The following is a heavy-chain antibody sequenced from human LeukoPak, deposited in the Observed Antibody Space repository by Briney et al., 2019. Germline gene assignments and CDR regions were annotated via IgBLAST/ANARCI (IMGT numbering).Heavy chain of an antibody. V-gene: IGHV3-7*01. D-gene: IGHD2-2*01. CDR2: IKQDGSEK. CDR3: ARVSVYCSSTSCYGSYFDY. Sequence: GGSLRLSCAASGFTFSSYWMSWVRQAPGKGLEWVANIKQDGSEKYYVDSVKGRFTISRDNAKNSLYLQMNSLRAEDTAVYYCARVSVYCSSTSCYGSYFDYWGQGTLVTVSS. CDR1: GFTFSSYW. J-gene: IGHJ4*02.